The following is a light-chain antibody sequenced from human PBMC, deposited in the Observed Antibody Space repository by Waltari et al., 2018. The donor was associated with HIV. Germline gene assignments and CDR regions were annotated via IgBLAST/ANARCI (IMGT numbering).Light chain of an antibody. CDR1: QSIFFNSDKKNY. CDR2: WAS. J-gene: IGKJ1*01. V-gene: IGKV4-1*01. Sequence: VLTQSPDLLIGSLRESITINCKSLQSIFFNSDKKNYLAWYQQKPGQPPKLLVYWASTRESGVPARFSGAGSGTDFTLTISGLQAEDAATYFCQQYYMTPPAFGQGTKVEI. CDR3: QQYYMTPPA.